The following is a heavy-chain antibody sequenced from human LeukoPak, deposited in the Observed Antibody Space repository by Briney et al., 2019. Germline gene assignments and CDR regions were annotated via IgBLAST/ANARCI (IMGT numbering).Heavy chain of an antibody. Sequence: ASVKVSCKVSGYTLTELSMHWVRQAPGKGLEWMGGFDPEDGETIYAQKFQGRVTMTEDTSTDTAYMELSSLRSEDTAVYYCATAEYYYDSSGPENYSDYWGQGTLVTVSS. D-gene: IGHD3-22*01. CDR1: GYTLTELS. J-gene: IGHJ4*02. V-gene: IGHV1-24*01. CDR3: ATAEYYYDSSGPENYSDY. CDR2: FDPEDGET.